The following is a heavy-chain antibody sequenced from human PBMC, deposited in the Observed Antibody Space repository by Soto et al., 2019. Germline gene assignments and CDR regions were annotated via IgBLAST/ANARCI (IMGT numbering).Heavy chain of an antibody. CDR3: ARGHQYGGNSDAFEF. CDR2: IIPFFSSV. V-gene: IGHV1-69*05. Sequence: QVHLVQSGAEVKKPGSSVKVSCKASGLTFSSSTLTWVRQVPGQGPEWMGGIIPFFSSVNYAQKFQDRVTITSDGCTSTTYMELRSLRSEDTAVYYCARGHQYGGNSDAFEFWGQGTVVTVSS. D-gene: IGHD2-21*02. CDR1: GLTFSSST. J-gene: IGHJ3*01.